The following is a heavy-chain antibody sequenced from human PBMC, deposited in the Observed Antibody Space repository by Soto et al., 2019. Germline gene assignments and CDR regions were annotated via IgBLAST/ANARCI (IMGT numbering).Heavy chain of an antibody. V-gene: IGHV4-59*08. CDR2: IYYSGTTT. CDR3: ARLCGSYAVPHFDY. J-gene: IGHJ4*02. D-gene: IGHD1-26*01. Sequence: QVQLQESGPGLVRPSETLSLTCTVSGGSINNYCWTWIRQPPGTGLEWVGYIYYSGTTTNYNPSLNRRVTLSVDTSMNQFSMQLSSVTAADTAVYYCARLCGSYAVPHFDYWGQGTLVTVSS. CDR1: GGSINNYC.